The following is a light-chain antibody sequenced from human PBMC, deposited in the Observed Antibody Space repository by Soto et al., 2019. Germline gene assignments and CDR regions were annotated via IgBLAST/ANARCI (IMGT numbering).Light chain of an antibody. V-gene: IGKV3-11*01. J-gene: IGKJ1*01. CDR2: DAS. CDR1: QSVSNY. Sequence: EIVLTQSPATLSLSPGERATLSCRASQSVSNYLGWSQQKPGQAPRLLIYDASNRATGIPARFSGSGSGTDFTLTISSLEPADFAVYYCHQRGTWPWTLGQVTNVELK. CDR3: HQRGTWPWT.